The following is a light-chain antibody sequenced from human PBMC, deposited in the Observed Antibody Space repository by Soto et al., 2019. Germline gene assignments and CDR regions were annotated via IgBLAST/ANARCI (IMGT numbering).Light chain of an antibody. CDR2: DAS. J-gene: IGKJ1*01. Sequence: DFQMTQSPSTLSASVGDRVNITCRASQSIVGWVAWYQQKPGKVPNLLIYDASTLVNGVPSRFSGSGSATEFTLTISSLQPDDFATYYCHQYSSYFRAFGQGTKVEIK. V-gene: IGKV1-5*01. CDR3: HQYSSYFRA. CDR1: QSIVGW.